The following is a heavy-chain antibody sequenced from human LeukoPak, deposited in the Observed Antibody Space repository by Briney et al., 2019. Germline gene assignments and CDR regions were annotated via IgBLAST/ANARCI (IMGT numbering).Heavy chain of an antibody. Sequence: PSETLSPTCTVSGGSISSYYWNWIRQPAGKGLEWIGRIYTSGSTNYNPSLKSRVSMSVDTSKNQFSLKLSSVTAADTAVYYCASSSDWNDPFDPWGQGTLVTVSS. CDR3: ASSSDWNDPFDP. CDR1: GGSISSYY. V-gene: IGHV4-4*07. J-gene: IGHJ5*02. D-gene: IGHD1-1*01. CDR2: IYTSGST.